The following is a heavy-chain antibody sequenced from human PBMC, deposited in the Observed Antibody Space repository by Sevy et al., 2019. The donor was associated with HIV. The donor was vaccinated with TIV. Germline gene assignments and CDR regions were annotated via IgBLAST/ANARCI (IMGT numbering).Heavy chain of an antibody. CDR3: AKSLIYCSSTSCPDYYYYGMDV. Sequence: GGSLRLSCAASGFTFSSYGMHWVRQAPGKGLEWVAFIRYDGSNEYYVDSVKGRFTISRDNSKNTLYLQMNSLRAEDTAVYYCAKSLIYCSSTSCPDYYYYGMDVWGQGTTVTVSS. CDR2: IRYDGSNE. CDR1: GFTFSSYG. V-gene: IGHV3-30*02. D-gene: IGHD2-2*01. J-gene: IGHJ6*02.